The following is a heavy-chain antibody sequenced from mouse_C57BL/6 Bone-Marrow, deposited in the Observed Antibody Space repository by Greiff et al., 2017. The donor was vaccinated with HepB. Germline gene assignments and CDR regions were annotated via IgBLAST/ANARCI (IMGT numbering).Heavy chain of an antibody. CDR2: INYDGSST. CDR3: ARDTIYYYGSSYFYYAMDY. J-gene: IGHJ4*01. CDR1: GFTFSDYY. V-gene: IGHV5-16*01. Sequence: DVHLVESEGGLVQPGSSMKLSCTASGFTFSDYYMALVRQVPEKGLEWVANINYDGSSTYYLDSLKSRFIISRDNAKNILYLQMSSLKSEDTATYYCARDTIYYYGSSYFYYAMDYWGQGTSVTVSS. D-gene: IGHD1-1*01.